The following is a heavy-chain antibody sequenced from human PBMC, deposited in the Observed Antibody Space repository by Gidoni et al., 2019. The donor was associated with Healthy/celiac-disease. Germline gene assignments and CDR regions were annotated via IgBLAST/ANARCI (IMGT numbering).Heavy chain of an antibody. D-gene: IGHD1-1*01. J-gene: IGHJ4*02. Sequence: EVQLVESGGGLVQPGGYLRLSCSASGFSFSSYDMHWVRQAPGKGLEYVSAISSNGGSTYYADSVKGRFTISRDNSKNTLYLQMSSLRAEDTAVYYCVKASAKTGTTLDYWGQGTLVTVSS. V-gene: IGHV3-64D*06. CDR2: ISSNGGST. CDR3: VKASAKTGTTLDY. CDR1: GFSFSSYD.